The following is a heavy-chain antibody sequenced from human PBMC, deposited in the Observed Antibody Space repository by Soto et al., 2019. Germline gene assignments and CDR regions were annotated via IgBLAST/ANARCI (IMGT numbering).Heavy chain of an antibody. CDR1: GFTFSSYG. J-gene: IGHJ6*02. V-gene: IGHV3-33*01. D-gene: IGHD3-3*01. Sequence: GGSLRLSCAASGFTFSSYGMHWVRQAPGKGLEWVAVIWYDGSNKYYADSVKGRFTISRDNSKNTLYLQMNSLRAEDTAVYYCARDLESLTSYDFWSGYSLKGMDVWGQGTTVTVSS. CDR3: ARDLESLTSYDFWSGYSLKGMDV. CDR2: IWYDGSNK.